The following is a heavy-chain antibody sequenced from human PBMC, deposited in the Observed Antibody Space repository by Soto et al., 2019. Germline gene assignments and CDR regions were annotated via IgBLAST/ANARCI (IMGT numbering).Heavy chain of an antibody. Sequence: GGSLRLSCAASGFTFSNYAMSWVRQAPGKGLEWVSGISNTGGSTGYADSVKGRFTISRDNSKNTLYLEMSSLRPEDTAVYYCAKGPGYYGSVSPPQDFDYRGQGTLGTVSS. CDR2: ISNTGGST. V-gene: IGHV3-23*01. CDR1: GFTFSNYA. CDR3: AKGPGYYGSVSPPQDFDY. D-gene: IGHD3-10*01. J-gene: IGHJ4*02.